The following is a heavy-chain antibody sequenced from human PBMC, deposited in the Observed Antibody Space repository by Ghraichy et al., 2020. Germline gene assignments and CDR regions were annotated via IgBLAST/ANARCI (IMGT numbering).Heavy chain of an antibody. J-gene: IGHJ4*02. Sequence: SETLSLTCTVSGGSISSGGYYWSWIRQHPGKGLEWIGYIYYSGSTYYNPSLKSRVTISVDTSKNQFSLKLSSVTAADTAMYYCARDDGGKGAIDYWGQGTLVTVSS. V-gene: IGHV4-31*03. CDR3: ARDDGGKGAIDY. CDR1: GGSISSGGYY. D-gene: IGHD4-23*01. CDR2: IYYSGST.